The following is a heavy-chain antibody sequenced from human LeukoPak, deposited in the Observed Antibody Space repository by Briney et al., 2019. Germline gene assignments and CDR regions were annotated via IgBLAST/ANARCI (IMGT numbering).Heavy chain of an antibody. CDR3: ARVARDRYCSSTSCYSFVY. Sequence: ASVKVSCKASGYTFTSYVINWVRQATGQGLEWMGWMNPNSGNTGYAQKFQGRVTITRNTSIGTAYMELSSLRSEDTAVYYCARVARDRYCSSTSCYSFVYWGQGTLVTVSS. CDR1: GYTFTSYV. V-gene: IGHV1-8*03. CDR2: MNPNSGNT. D-gene: IGHD2-2*01. J-gene: IGHJ4*02.